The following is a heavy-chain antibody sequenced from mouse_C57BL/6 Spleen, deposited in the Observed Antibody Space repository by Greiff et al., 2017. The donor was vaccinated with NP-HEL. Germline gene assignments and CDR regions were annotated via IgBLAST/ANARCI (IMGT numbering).Heavy chain of an antibody. V-gene: IGHV1-26*01. J-gene: IGHJ4*01. D-gene: IGHD2-1*01. Sequence: VQLQQSGPELVKPGASVKISCKASGYTFTDYYMNWVKQSHGKSLEWIGDINPNNGGTSYNQKFKGKATLTVDKSSSTAYMELRSLTSEDSAVYYCAYGNYYYYAMDYWGQGTSVTVSS. CDR3: AYGNYYYYAMDY. CDR2: INPNNGGT. CDR1: GYTFTDYY.